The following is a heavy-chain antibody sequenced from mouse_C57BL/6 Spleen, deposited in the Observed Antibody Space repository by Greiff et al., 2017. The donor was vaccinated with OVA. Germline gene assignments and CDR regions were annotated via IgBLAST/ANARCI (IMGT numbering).Heavy chain of an antibody. D-gene: IGHD1-1*01. CDR2: IYPGDGDT. CDR1: GYAFSSYW. J-gene: IGHJ1*03. V-gene: IGHV1-80*01. Sequence: QVQLQQSGAELVKPGASVKISCKASGYAFSSYWMNWVKQRPGKGLEWIGQIYPGDGDTNYNGKFKGKATLTADKSSSTAYMQLSSLTSEDSAVYFCAKGHYYGSTLRYFDVWGTGTTVTVSS. CDR3: AKGHYYGSTLRYFDV.